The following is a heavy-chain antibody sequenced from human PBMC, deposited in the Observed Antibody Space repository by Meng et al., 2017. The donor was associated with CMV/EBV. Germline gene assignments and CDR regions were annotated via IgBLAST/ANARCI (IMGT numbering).Heavy chain of an antibody. V-gene: IGHV4-34*01. Sequence: QEWGAGLLEPSEPLSLTCAVYGGSFSGYYWSWIRQPPGKGLEWIGEINHSGSTNYNPSLKSRVTISVDTSKNQFSLKLSSVTAADTAVYYCARGGNWFDPWGQGTLVTVSS. CDR1: GGSFSGYY. CDR2: INHSGST. J-gene: IGHJ5*02. CDR3: ARGGNWFDP.